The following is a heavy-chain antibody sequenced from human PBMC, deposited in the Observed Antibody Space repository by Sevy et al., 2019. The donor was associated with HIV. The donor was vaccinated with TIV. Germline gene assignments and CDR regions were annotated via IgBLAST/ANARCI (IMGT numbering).Heavy chain of an antibody. D-gene: IGHD3-22*01. V-gene: IGHV3-11*01. Sequence: GGSLRLSCAASGFTFSDHYMSWIRQAPGKGLEWVSFISSGGSTKYYGDSVRGRFTISRDNAKNSLYLQMNSLRAEDTAVYYCARGTNYYESSGPSYFDYWGQGSLVTVSS. CDR3: ARGTNYYESSGPSYFDY. CDR2: ISSGGSTK. J-gene: IGHJ4*02. CDR1: GFTFSDHY.